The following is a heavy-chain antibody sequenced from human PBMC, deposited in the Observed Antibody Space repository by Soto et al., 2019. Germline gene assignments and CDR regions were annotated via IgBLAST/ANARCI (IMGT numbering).Heavy chain of an antibody. CDR2: ISSSSSYT. J-gene: IGHJ6*02. V-gene: IGHV3-11*06. CDR3: ARGYCSSTSCDYYYYGMDV. Sequence: GGSLRLSCAASGFTFSDYYMSWIRQGPGKGLEWVSYISSSSSYTNYADSVKGRFTISRDNAKNSPYLQMNSLRAEDTAVYYCARGYCSSTSCDYYYYGMDVWGQGTTVTVSS. CDR1: GFTFSDYY. D-gene: IGHD2-2*01.